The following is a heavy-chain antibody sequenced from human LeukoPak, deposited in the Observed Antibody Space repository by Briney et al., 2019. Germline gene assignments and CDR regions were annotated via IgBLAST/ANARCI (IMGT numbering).Heavy chain of an antibody. CDR1: GYTFTSYY. V-gene: IGHV1-46*01. J-gene: IGHJ4*02. CDR3: ARDSVGYCSSTSCSDY. D-gene: IGHD2-2*01. CDR2: INPSGGST. Sequence: VASVTVSCTASGYTFTSYYMHWVRQAPGQGLEWMGIINPSGGSTSYAQKFQGRVTMTRDTSTSTVYMELSSLRSEDTAVYYCARDSVGYCSSTSCSDYWGQGTLVTVSS.